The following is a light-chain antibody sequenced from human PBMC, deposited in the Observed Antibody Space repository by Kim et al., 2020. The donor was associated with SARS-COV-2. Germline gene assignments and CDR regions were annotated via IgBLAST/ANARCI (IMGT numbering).Light chain of an antibody. CDR1: SLRNYY. CDR2: GKY. Sequence: ALGQTVRLTCQGDSLRNYYATWYQQRRGQAPVLVLYGKYNRPSGIPNRFSGSASGNTASLTITGAQAEDEADYYCNSRDSSGDHVVFSGGTQRTVL. CDR3: NSRDSSGDHVV. V-gene: IGLV3-19*01. J-gene: IGLJ3*02.